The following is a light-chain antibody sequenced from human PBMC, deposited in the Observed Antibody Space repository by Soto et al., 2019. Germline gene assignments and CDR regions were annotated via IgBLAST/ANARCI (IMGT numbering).Light chain of an antibody. CDR3: QSYDSSLSGSYV. V-gene: IGLV1-40*01. CDR2: GNS. CDR1: SSNIGAGYD. J-gene: IGLJ1*01. Sequence: QSSLTQPPSVSGAPWQRVTISRTGSSSNIGAGYDVHWYQQLPGTAPKLLIYGNSNRPSGVPDRFSGSKSGTSASLAITGLQAEDEADYYCQSYDSSLSGSYVFGTGTKVTVL.